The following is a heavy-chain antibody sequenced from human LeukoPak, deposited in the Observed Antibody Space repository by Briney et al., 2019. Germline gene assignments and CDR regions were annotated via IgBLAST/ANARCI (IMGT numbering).Heavy chain of an antibody. CDR3: ATAEDSYGTKYGMDV. V-gene: IGHV1-24*01. D-gene: IGHD5-18*01. Sequence: ASVKVSCKVSGYSITELSMHWVRQAPGKGLEWMGGFDPEDGETIYAQKFQGRVTMTEDTSTDTAYMELSSLRSEDTAVYYCATAEDSYGTKYGMDVWGQGTTVTVSS. CDR1: GYSITELS. CDR2: FDPEDGET. J-gene: IGHJ6*02.